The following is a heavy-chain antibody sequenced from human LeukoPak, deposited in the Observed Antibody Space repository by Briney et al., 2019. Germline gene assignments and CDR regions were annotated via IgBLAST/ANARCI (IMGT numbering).Heavy chain of an antibody. J-gene: IGHJ3*02. CDR3: VRDSTIEENNRCYDGLDI. Sequence: GGSLRLSCTASGFTFSTQYMAWVRQAPGKGLEWVANIKEDGSIKNYVDSVKGRFTISRDNAKNSLYLEMNSLRAEDTALYYCVRDSTIEENNRCYDGLDIWGQVTIVTVSS. V-gene: IGHV3-7*03. D-gene: IGHD4/OR15-4a*01. CDR2: IKEDGSIK. CDR1: GFTFSTQY.